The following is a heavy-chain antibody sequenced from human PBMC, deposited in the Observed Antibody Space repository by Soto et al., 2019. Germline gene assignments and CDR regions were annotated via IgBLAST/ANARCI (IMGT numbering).Heavy chain of an antibody. J-gene: IGHJ2*01. Sequence: QVQLVQSGAEVKKPGSSVKVSCKASGGTFSSYAISWVRQAPGQGLEWMGGIIPIFGTANYAQKFQGRVTITADESTRPAYMELSSLRSEDTVVYYCARTDCGGDCYQWYFDLWGRGTLVTVSS. V-gene: IGHV1-69*01. CDR3: ARTDCGGDCYQWYFDL. CDR1: GGTFSSYA. D-gene: IGHD2-21*02. CDR2: IIPIFGTA.